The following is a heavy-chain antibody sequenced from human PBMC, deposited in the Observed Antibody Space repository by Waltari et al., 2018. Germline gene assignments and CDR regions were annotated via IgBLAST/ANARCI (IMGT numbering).Heavy chain of an antibody. Sequence: EVQLVQSGAEVKKPGESLKISCKGSGYSFTSYWIGWVRQMPGKGLGWMGLIYPGDTDPRYRPAVQGQVTIPGDKASSTGYLEWGRLKASDTAMDYCAGQLSYYGSIGYGAFDIWGQGTMVTVSS. J-gene: IGHJ3*02. CDR2: IYPGDTDP. D-gene: IGHD3-22*01. CDR3: AGQLSYYGSIGYGAFDI. V-gene: IGHV5-51*01. CDR1: GYSFTSYW.